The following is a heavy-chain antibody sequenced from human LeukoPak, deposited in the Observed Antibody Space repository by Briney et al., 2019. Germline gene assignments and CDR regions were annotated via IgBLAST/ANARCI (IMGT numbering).Heavy chain of an antibody. CDR3: ARAPVPGYSYGYGDY. V-gene: IGHV3-30*04. CDR2: ISYDGSNK. J-gene: IGHJ4*02. Sequence: PGGSLRLSCAASGFNFSSYAMHWVRQAPGKGLEWVSVISYDGSNKYYADSVRGRFTISRDNSKNTLYLQMNSLRAEDTAVYYCARAPVPGYSYGYGDYWGQGTLVTVSS. CDR1: GFNFSSYA. D-gene: IGHD5-18*01.